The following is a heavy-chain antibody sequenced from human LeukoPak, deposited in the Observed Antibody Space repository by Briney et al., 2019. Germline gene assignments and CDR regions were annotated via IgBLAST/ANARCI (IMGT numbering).Heavy chain of an antibody. Sequence: SQTLSLTCTVSGGSISSGDYYRSWIRQPPGKGLEWIGYIYYSGSTYYNPSLKSRVTISVDTSKNQFSLKLSSVTAADTAVYYCARDLMGTMVRRGFDPWGQGTLVTVSS. CDR1: GGSISSGDYY. CDR3: ARDLMGTMVRRGFDP. J-gene: IGHJ5*02. CDR2: IYYSGST. V-gene: IGHV4-30-4*08. D-gene: IGHD3-10*01.